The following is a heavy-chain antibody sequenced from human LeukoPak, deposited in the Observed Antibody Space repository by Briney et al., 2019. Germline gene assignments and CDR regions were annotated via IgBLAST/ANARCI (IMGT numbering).Heavy chain of an antibody. CDR2: INSDGSNT. D-gene: IGHD1-26*01. CDR1: GFTLSSCW. Sequence: GGSLRLSCAASGFTLSSCWMHWVRQAPGKGLVWVSCINSDGSNTRYVDSVKGRFTISRDNAKNTLFLQMNSLRAEDTAVYYCARDEKIVGASGQDYWGQGTLVTVSS. V-gene: IGHV3-74*01. J-gene: IGHJ4*02. CDR3: ARDEKIVGASGQDY.